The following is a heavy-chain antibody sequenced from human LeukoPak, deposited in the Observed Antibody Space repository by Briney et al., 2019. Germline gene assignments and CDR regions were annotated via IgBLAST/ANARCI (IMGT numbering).Heavy chain of an antibody. Sequence: KSSETLSLTCTVSGGSITTYYWSWIRQPPGKGLEWIGYIYYSGSTTYNPSLKSRVTISVDTSKNQLSLRLTSVTAADTAMYYCAKNKSWNYDSFDIWGQGTMVTVSS. J-gene: IGHJ3*02. V-gene: IGHV4-59*01. D-gene: IGHD1-7*01. CDR3: AKNKSWNYDSFDI. CDR2: IYYSGST. CDR1: GGSITTYY.